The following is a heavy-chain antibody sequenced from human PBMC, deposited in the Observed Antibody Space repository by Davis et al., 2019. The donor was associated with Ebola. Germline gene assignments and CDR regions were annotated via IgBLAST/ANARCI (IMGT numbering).Heavy chain of an antibody. Sequence: GGSLRLSCKASGGTFSSYAISWVRQAPGQGLEWMGGIIPIFGTANYAQKFQGRVTITADKSTSTAYMELSSLRSEDTAVYYCARGGYSSGWYEYWGQGTLVTVSS. V-gene: IGHV1-69*06. CDR3: ARGGYSSGWYEY. J-gene: IGHJ4*02. CDR2: IIPIFGTA. CDR1: GGTFSSYA. D-gene: IGHD6-19*01.